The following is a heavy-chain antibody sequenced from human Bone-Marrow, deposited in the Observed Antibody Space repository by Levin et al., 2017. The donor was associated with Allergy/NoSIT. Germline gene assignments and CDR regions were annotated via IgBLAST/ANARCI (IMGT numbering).Heavy chain of an antibody. Sequence: PGGSLRLSCAASGFTFSNYAMSWVRQAPGKGLEWVSGISASSDSTFYPDSVKGRFTISRDNSKNTLYLQMNSLRSEDTAVYYCAKLGGRNIEGATPEYWGQGTLVTASS. CDR1: GFTFSNYA. CDR3: AKLGGRNIEGATPEY. CDR2: ISASSDST. V-gene: IGHV3-23*01. J-gene: IGHJ4*02. D-gene: IGHD1-26*01.